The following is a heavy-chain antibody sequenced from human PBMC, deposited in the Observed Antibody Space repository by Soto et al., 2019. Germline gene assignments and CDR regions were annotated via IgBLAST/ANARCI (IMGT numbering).Heavy chain of an antibody. J-gene: IGHJ4*02. CDR2: IYYSGST. Sequence: PSETLSLTCTVSGGSIRSYCWTWIRQPPGEGLEWIGYIYYSGSTNYNPSLKSRVTISVDTSKNQFSLKLSSVTAADTAVYYCARNDFWSGYSNFDYWGQGTLVTVSS. D-gene: IGHD3-3*01. CDR1: GGSIRSYC. CDR3: ARNDFWSGYSNFDY. V-gene: IGHV4-59*01.